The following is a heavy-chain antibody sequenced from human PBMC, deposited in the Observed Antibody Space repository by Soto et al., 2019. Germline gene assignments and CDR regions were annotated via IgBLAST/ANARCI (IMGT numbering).Heavy chain of an antibody. J-gene: IGHJ6*03. V-gene: IGHV1-8*01. Sequence: ASVKVSCKASGYTFTSYDINWVLQATGQGLEWMGWMNPNSGNTGYAQKFQGRVTMTRNTSISTAYMELSSLRSEDTAVYYCARGIIGTGYYYYMDVWGKGATVTVSS. CDR2: MNPNSGNT. D-gene: IGHD6-13*01. CDR1: GYTFTSYD. CDR3: ARGIIGTGYYYYMDV.